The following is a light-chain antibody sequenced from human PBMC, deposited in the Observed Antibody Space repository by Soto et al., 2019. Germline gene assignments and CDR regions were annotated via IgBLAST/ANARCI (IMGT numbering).Light chain of an antibody. V-gene: IGLV2-8*01. J-gene: IGLJ1*01. CDR3: SSYAGTSYV. Sequence: QSALTQPPSASGSPGQSVTISWTGTSSDVGGYNYVSWYQQHPGKAPKLMIYEVSKRPSGVPDRFSGSKSGNTASLTVSGLQAEDEADYYCSSYAGTSYVFGTGTKVTVL. CDR2: EVS. CDR1: SSDVGGYNY.